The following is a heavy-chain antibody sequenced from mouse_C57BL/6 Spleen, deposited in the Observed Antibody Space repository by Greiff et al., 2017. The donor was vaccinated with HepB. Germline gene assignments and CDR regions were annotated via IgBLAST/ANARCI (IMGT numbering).Heavy chain of an antibody. CDR2: ISDGGSYT. V-gene: IGHV5-4*03. D-gene: IGHD3-2*02. Sequence: EVKLVESGGGLVKPGGSLKLSCAASGFTFSSYAMSWVRQTPEKRLEWVATISDGGSYTYYPDNVKGRFTISRDNAKNNLYLQMSHLKSEDTAMYYCARPLRQLRLAMDYWGQGTAVTVSS. J-gene: IGHJ4*01. CDR1: GFTFSSYA. CDR3: ARPLRQLRLAMDY.